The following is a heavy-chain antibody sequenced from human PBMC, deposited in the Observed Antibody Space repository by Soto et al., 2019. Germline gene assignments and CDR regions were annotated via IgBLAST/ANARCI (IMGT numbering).Heavy chain of an antibody. V-gene: IGHV4-61*08. CDR2: VYSTGTT. Sequence: SETLSLTCAVSGDSVRSRDFYWPWIRQPPGKPLEWIGYVYSTGTTNYSPSLKSRVDMSVDTSENQFSLKVRSVTAADAAVYFCARVSQLVAPKDGKSAYFYAMDVWGPGTTVT. J-gene: IGHJ6*02. CDR1: GDSVRSRDFY. D-gene: IGHD6-6*01. CDR3: ARVSQLVAPKDGKSAYFYAMDV.